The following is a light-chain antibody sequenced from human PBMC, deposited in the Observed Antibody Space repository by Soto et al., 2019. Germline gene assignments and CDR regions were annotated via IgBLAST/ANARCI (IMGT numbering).Light chain of an antibody. V-gene: IGKV1-39*01. CDR1: RSIAEF. CDR2: SSS. J-gene: IGKJ3*01. CDR3: QQSYSPPFT. Sequence: DIQMTQSPSYLSASIGDRVTISCRASRSIAEFLNWYQHKPGKAPRLLIYSSSTLQSGVPSNFSGSGSGTDFTLTISSLQPEDSVTYYCQQSYSPPFTFGPGTKVDIK.